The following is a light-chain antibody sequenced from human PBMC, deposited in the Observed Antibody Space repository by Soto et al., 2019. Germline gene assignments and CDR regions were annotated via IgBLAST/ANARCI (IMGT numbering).Light chain of an antibody. V-gene: IGLV2-14*01. J-gene: IGLJ3*02. Sequence: QSALTQPASVSGSPGQSITISCTGTSSDVGGYNYVSWYQQHPGKAPKLMIYEVSNRPSGVSNRFSGSKSGNTASLTISGLQAEDEADDYCSSYTSSSTWGFGGGTELTVL. CDR3: SSYTSSSTWG. CDR1: SSDVGGYNY. CDR2: EVS.